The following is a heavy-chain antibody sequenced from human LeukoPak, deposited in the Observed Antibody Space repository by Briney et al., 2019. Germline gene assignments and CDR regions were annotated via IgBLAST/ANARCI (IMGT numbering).Heavy chain of an antibody. CDR2: INHSGST. Sequence: SETLSLTCAVTGYSISSGYYWGWIRQPPGKGLEWNGEINHSGSTNYNPSLKSRVTISVDTSKNQFSLKLSSVTAADTAVYYCARGKVVVAATPKKYYYYYYMDVWGKGTTVTVSS. J-gene: IGHJ6*03. CDR1: GYSISSGYY. D-gene: IGHD2-15*01. V-gene: IGHV4-38-2*01. CDR3: ARGKVVVAATPKKYYYYYYMDV.